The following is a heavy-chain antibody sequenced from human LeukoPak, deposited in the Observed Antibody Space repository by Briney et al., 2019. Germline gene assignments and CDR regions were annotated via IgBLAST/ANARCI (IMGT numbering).Heavy chain of an antibody. V-gene: IGHV3-11*04. Sequence: GGSLRLSCAASGFTFSDYYMSWIRLAPGKGLEWVSYVSSSGSTITYADSVKGRFTISRDNAKKSLYLQMNSLRAEDTAVYYCARVAPNWFDPWGQGTLVTVSS. J-gene: IGHJ5*02. D-gene: IGHD2-21*01. CDR2: VSSSGSTI. CDR3: ARVAPNWFDP. CDR1: GFTFSDYY.